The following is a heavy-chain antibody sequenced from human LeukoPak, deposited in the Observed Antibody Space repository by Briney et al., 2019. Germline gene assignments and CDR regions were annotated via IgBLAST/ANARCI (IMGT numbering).Heavy chain of an antibody. CDR1: GFTFSSYG. CDR3: AKSSSIAAAALDY. D-gene: IGHD6-13*01. CDR2: IWYDGSNK. V-gene: IGHV3-33*06. Sequence: GGSLRLSCAASGFTFSSYGMHWVRQAPGKGLEWVAVIWYDGSNKYYADSVKGRFTISRDNSKHTLYLQMNSLGAEDTAVYYCAKSSSIAAAALDYWGQGTLVTVSS. J-gene: IGHJ4*02.